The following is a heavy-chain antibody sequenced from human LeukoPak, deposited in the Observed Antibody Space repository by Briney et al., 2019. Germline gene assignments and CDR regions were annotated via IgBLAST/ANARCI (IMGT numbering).Heavy chain of an antibody. D-gene: IGHD1-26*01. Sequence: PSETLSLTCTVSGGSISSSSYYWGWIRQPPGKGLEWIGSIYYSGSTYYNPSLKSRVTISVDTSKNQFSLKLSSVTAADTAVYYCASGRVGVGHWGQGTLVTVSS. J-gene: IGHJ4*02. V-gene: IGHV4-39*07. CDR1: GGSISSSSYY. CDR3: ASGRVGVGH. CDR2: IYYSGST.